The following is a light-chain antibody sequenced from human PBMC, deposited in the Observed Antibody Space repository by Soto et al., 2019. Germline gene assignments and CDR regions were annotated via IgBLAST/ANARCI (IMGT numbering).Light chain of an antibody. CDR2: GNK. V-gene: IGLV1-40*01. J-gene: IGLJ3*02. CDR1: SSNIGAGYD. CDR3: QSYDSSLNAVV. Sequence: QPVLTQPPSVSGAPGQRVTISCTGLSSNIGAGYDVNWYQQVPGTAPKLLIYGNKNRPSGVPDRFSGSRSGTSGSLAITGLQTEDEADYFCQSYDSSLNAVVFGGGTKVTVL.